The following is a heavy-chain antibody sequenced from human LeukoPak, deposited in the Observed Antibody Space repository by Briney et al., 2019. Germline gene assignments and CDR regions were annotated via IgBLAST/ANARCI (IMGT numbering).Heavy chain of an antibody. CDR1: GFTFSSYD. CDR3: AKGRPYYYDSSGPRAPFDY. D-gene: IGHD3-22*01. V-gene: IGHV3-30*02. Sequence: GGSLRLSCAPSGFTFSSYDMHWVRQAPGKGLEWVAFIRYDGDNKYYADSVKGRFTISRDNTKNTLSLQMNSLRAEDTAMYYCAKGRPYYYDSSGPRAPFDYWGQGTLVTVSS. J-gene: IGHJ4*02. CDR2: IRYDGDNK.